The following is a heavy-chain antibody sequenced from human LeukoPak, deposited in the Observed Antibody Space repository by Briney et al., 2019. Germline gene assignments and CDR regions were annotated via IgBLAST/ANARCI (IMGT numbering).Heavy chain of an antibody. J-gene: IGHJ4*02. CDR2: IWYDGSNK. CDR1: GFTFSSYG. D-gene: IGHD3-22*01. V-gene: IGHV3-33*01. Sequence: GGSLRLSCAASGFTFSSYGMHWVRQAPGKGLEWVAVIWYDGSNKYYADSVKGRFTISRDNSKNTLYLQMNSLRAEDTAVYYCARDVPPYYDSSGYYLGYWGQGTLVTVSS. CDR3: ARDVPPYYDSSGYYLGY.